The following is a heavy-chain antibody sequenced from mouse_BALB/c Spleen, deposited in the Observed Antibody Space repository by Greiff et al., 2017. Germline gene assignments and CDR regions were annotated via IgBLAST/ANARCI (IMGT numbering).Heavy chain of an antibody. J-gene: IGHJ2*01. CDR1: GFNIKDYY. CDR3: PIHYYGHFDY. Sequence: VQLQQSGAELVRSGASVKLSCTASGFNIKDYYMHWVKQRPEQGLEWIGWIDPENGDTEYAPKFQGKATMTADTSSNTAYLQLSSLTSEDTAVYYCPIHYYGHFDYWGQGTTLTVSS. V-gene: IGHV14-4*02. CDR2: IDPENGDT. D-gene: IGHD1-2*01.